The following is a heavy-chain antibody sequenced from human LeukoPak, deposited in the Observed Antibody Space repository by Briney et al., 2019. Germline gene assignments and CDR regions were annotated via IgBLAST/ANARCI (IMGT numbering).Heavy chain of an antibody. J-gene: IGHJ4*02. CDR1: GYSFTSYG. V-gene: IGHV1-18*01. CDR2: ISAYNGNT. CDR3: ARALGDTNY. D-gene: IGHD3-16*01. Sequence: ASVKVSCKASGYSFTSYGISWLRQAPGQGLEWMGWISAYNGNTDYAQKLQGRVTMTTDTSTSTAYMELRGLRSEDTAVYYCARALGDTNYWGQGTLVTVSS.